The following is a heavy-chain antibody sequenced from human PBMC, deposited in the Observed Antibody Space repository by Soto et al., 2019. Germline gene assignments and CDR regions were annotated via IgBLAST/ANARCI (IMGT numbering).Heavy chain of an antibody. Sequence: RGESLKISCKTSGYSFIIYWVAWVRQLPGKGLEWMGTFYPGDSTSTYSPSFQGQVTISVDTSITTAYLQLNSLKASDTAMYYCARIIGYCRNNDCSWTFDVWGQGTMVTVSS. CDR1: GYSFIIYW. D-gene: IGHD2-15*01. CDR3: ARIIGYCRNNDCSWTFDV. CDR2: FYPGDSTS. J-gene: IGHJ3*01. V-gene: IGHV5-51*01.